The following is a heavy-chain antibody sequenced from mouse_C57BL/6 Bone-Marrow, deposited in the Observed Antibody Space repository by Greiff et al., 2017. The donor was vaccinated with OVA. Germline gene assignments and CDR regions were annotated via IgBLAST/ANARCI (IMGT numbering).Heavy chain of an antibody. CDR1: GYTFTSYG. CDR2: IYPRSGNT. Sequence: VQLQQSGAELARPGASVKLSCKASGYTFTSYGISWVKQRTGQGLEWMGEIYPRSGNTYYNEKFKGKATLTADKSSSTAYMELRSLTSEDSAFYFCARRNYYGSVQPYYAMDYWGQGTSVTVSS. V-gene: IGHV1-81*01. D-gene: IGHD1-1*01. J-gene: IGHJ4*01. CDR3: ARRNYYGSVQPYYAMDY.